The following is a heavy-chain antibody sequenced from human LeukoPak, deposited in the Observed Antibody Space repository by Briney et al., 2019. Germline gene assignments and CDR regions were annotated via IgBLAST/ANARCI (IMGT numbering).Heavy chain of an antibody. D-gene: IGHD2-2*01. CDR3: ARAVYCSSTSCSAFDY. J-gene: IGHJ4*02. CDR1: GGSISSYY. CDR2: IYTSGST. Sequence: SETLSLTCTVSGGSISSYYWSWIRQPAGKGLEWIGRIYTSGSTNYNPSLKSRVTMSVDTSKNQFSLKLSSVTAADTAVYYCARAVYCSSTSCSAFDYWGQGTLVTVSS. V-gene: IGHV4-4*07.